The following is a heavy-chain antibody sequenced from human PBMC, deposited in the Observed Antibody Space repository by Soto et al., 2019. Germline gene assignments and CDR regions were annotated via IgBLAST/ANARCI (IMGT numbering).Heavy chain of an antibody. CDR2: INAGNGNT. CDR1: GYTFTSYA. D-gene: IGHD1-1*01. Sequence: GASVKVSCKASGYTFTSYAMHWVRQAPGQRLEWMGWINAGNGNTKYSQKFQGRVTITRDTSASTAYMELSSLRSEDTAVYYCAREGYNWNDDAYPYYFDYWGQGTLVTVSS. V-gene: IGHV1-3*01. CDR3: AREGYNWNDDAYPYYFDY. J-gene: IGHJ4*02.